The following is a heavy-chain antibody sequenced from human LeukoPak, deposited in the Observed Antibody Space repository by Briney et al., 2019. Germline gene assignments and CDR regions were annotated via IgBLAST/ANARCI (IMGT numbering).Heavy chain of an antibody. Sequence: ASVKVSCKASGGTFSSYAISWVRQAPGQGLEWMGGIIPIFGTANYAQKFQGRVTITTDESTSTAYMELSSLRSEDTAVYYCARGTVPRSYYYYYYMDVWGKGTTVTVSS. J-gene: IGHJ6*03. CDR1: GGTFSSYA. CDR2: IIPIFGTA. CDR3: ARGTVPRSYYYYYYMDV. D-gene: IGHD1/OR15-1a*01. V-gene: IGHV1-69*05.